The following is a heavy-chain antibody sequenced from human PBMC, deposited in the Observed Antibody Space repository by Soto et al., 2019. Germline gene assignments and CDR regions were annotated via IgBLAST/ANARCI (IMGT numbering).Heavy chain of an antibody. V-gene: IGHV3-23*01. CDR2: ISGSGGST. J-gene: IGHJ4*02. CDR3: AKVLRDIVVVPAAISYDPYYFDY. Sequence: PGGSLRLSCAASGFTFSSYAMSWVRQAPGKGLEWVSAISGSGGSTYYADSVKGRFTISRDNSKNTLYLQMNSLRAEDTAVYYCAKVLRDIVVVPAAISYDPYYFDYWGQGTLVTV. CDR1: GFTFSSYA. D-gene: IGHD2-2*01.